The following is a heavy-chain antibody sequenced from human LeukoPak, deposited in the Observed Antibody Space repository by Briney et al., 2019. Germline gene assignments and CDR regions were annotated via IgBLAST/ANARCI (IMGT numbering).Heavy chain of an antibody. CDR3: ARDKPYYYDSSGYEPDFDY. CDR2: ISAYNGNT. CDR1: GYTFTSNY. D-gene: IGHD3-22*01. V-gene: IGHV1-18*04. Sequence: ASVKVSCKASGYTFTSNYIHWVRQAPGQGLEWMGWISAYNGNTNYAQKLQGRVTMTTDTSMSTAYMELRSLRSDDTAVYYCARDKPYYYDSSGYEPDFDYWGQGTLVTVSS. J-gene: IGHJ4*02.